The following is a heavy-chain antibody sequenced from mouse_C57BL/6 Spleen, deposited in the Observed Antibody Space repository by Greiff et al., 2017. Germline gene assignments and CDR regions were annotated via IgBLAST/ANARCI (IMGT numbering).Heavy chain of an antibody. CDR1: GYTFTSYW. J-gene: IGHJ2*01. D-gene: IGHD1-1*01. Sequence: VKLVEPGAELVMPGASVKLSCKASGYTFTSYWMHWVKPRPGQGLEWIGEIDPSDSFTNYNQKVKDKSTLTVDKSSSTAYMQLSSLTSEDSAVYYCARVNYGSIPFDDWGQGTTLTVSS. CDR3: ARVNYGSIPFDD. V-gene: IGHV1-69*01. CDR2: IDPSDSFT.